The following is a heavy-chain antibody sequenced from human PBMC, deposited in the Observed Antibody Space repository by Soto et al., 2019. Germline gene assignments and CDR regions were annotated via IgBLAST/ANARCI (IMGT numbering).Heavy chain of an antibody. J-gene: IGHJ6*02. CDR1: GYTFTSYG. Sequence: ASVKVSCKASGYTFTSYGISWVRQAPGQGLEWMGWISAYNGNTNYAQKLQGRVTVTTDTSTSTAYMELRSLRSDDTAVYYCARDTEVNCISTSCYWYYYYGMDVWGQGTTVTVSS. CDR2: ISAYNGNT. D-gene: IGHD2-2*01. V-gene: IGHV1-18*01. CDR3: ARDTEVNCISTSCYWYYYYGMDV.